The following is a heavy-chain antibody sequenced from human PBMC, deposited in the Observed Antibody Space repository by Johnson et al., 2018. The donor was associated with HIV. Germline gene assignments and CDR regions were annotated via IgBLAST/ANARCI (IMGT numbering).Heavy chain of an antibody. Sequence: QVQLVESGGGVVQPGRSLRLSCAASGFTFSSYAMHWVRQAPGKGLEWVAVISYDGSNKYYADSVKGRFTISRDNSKNTLYLQMNSLRAEDTAVYYCASRYTVDAVDIWGQGTMVTVSS. CDR3: ASRYTVDAVDI. CDR2: ISYDGSNK. D-gene: IGHD1-1*01. CDR1: GFTFSSYA. J-gene: IGHJ3*02. V-gene: IGHV3-30*04.